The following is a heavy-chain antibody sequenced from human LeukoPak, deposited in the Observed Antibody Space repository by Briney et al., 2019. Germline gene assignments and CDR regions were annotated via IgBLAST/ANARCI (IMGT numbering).Heavy chain of an antibody. CDR2: IYYSGST. CDR1: GGSISSYY. J-gene: IGHJ4*02. D-gene: IGHD6-19*01. CDR3: ARHSSGWFFDY. V-gene: IGHV4-59*08. Sequence: SETLSLACTVSGGSISSYYWSWIRQPPGKGLEWIGYIYYSGSTNYNPSLKSRVTISVDTSKNQFSLKLSSVTAADTAVYYCARHSSGWFFDYWGQGTLVTVSS.